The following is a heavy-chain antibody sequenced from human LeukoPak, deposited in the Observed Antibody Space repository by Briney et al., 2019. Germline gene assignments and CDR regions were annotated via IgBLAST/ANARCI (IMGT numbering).Heavy chain of an antibody. V-gene: IGHV1-2*02. CDR2: INPNSGGT. CDR1: GSTFTGYY. CDR3: ARVVMGYCTNGVCYGSGGSKQYDY. J-gene: IGHJ4*02. Sequence: ASVKVSCKSSGSTFTGYYMHWVRQAPGQGLEWMGWINPNSGGTNYAQKVQGRVTMTRDTSISTAYMELSRLISDDTAVYYCARVVMGYCTNGVCYGSGGSKQYDYWGQGTMVTVSS. D-gene: IGHD2-8*01.